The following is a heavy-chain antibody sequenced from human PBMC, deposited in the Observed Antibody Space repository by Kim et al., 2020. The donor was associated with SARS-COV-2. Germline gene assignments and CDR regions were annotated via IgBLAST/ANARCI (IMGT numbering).Heavy chain of an antibody. V-gene: IGHV3-33*01. J-gene: IGHJ4*02. Sequence: GGSLRLSCAASGFTFSSYGMHWVRQAPGKGLEWVAVIWYDGSNKYYADSVKGRFTISRDNSKNTLYLQMNSLRAEDTAVYYCARDRGAAAAHFDYWGQGTLVTVSS. D-gene: IGHD6-13*01. CDR2: IWYDGSNK. CDR3: ARDRGAAAAHFDY. CDR1: GFTFSSYG.